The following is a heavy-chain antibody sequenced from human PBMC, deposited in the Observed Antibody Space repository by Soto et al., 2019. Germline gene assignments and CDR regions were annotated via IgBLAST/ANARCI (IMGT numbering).Heavy chain of an antibody. J-gene: IGHJ4*02. V-gene: IGHV3-21*01. Sequence: GGSLRLSCAASGFTFSSYSMNWVRQAPGKGLEWVSSISSSSSYIYYADSVKGRFTISRDNAKNSLYLQMNSLRAEDTAVYYCARDSGITISSFDYWGQGTLVTVSS. CDR1: GFTFSSYS. CDR3: ARDSGITISSFDY. CDR2: ISSSSSYI. D-gene: IGHD3-3*01.